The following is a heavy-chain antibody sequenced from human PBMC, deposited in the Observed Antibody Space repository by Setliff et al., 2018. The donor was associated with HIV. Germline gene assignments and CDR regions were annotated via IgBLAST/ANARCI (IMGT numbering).Heavy chain of an antibody. D-gene: IGHD7-27*01. CDR1: EYTFTDYF. V-gene: IGHV1-2*02. CDR3: ARQLSNSLDY. J-gene: IGHJ4*02. Sequence: ASVKVSCKASEYTFTDYFIHWVRQAPGQGLEWMGWISPNSGGTNYAQKIQGRVTMTRDTSISTAYMELSRLRSDDTAVYYRARQLSNSLDYWGQGTLVTAPQ. CDR2: ISPNSGGT.